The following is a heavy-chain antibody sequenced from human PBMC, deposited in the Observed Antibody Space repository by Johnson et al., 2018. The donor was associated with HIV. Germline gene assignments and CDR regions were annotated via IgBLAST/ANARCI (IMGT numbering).Heavy chain of an antibody. CDR2: ISFDGNLK. CDR3: ARDRGIYEGAFDI. D-gene: IGHD3-3*01. V-gene: IGHV3-33*01. J-gene: IGHJ3*02. Sequence: QVQLVESGGGLVQPGRSLRLSCAASGFTFSNYGMHWVRQAPGKGPEWVAVISFDGNLKKYADSVKGRFTISSDNSKNSLYLQMNSLRAEDTAVYYCARDRGIYEGAFDIWGQGTMVTVSS. CDR1: GFTFSNYG.